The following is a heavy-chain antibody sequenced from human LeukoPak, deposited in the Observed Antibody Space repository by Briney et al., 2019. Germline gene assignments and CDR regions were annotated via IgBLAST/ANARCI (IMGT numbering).Heavy chain of an antibody. CDR1: GYTFTSYD. J-gene: IGHJ4*02. Sequence: GASVKVSCKASGYTFTSYDINWVRQATGQGLEWMGWMNPNSGNTGYAQKFQGRATMTRDTSTSTVYMELSSLRSEDTAVYYCARDLVVGEPHFDPGSYLDYWGRGTLVTVSS. D-gene: IGHD2-8*02. CDR2: MNPNSGNT. V-gene: IGHV1-8*01. CDR3: ARDLVVGEPHFDPGSYLDY.